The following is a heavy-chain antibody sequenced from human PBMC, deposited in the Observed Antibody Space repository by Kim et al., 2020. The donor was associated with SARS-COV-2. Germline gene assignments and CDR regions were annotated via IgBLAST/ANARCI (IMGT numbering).Heavy chain of an antibody. CDR3: ARDGGVPFYYDSSGFYSDSGQLDY. Sequence: SETLSLTCTVSGGSISTITNYWGWVRQPPGKRLEWIASVYYSGSPYYNPSLQSRVTISVDTSKNQFSLKLRSVTAADTAMYYCARDGGVPFYYDSSGFYSDSGQLDYWGQGTPVTVSS. D-gene: IGHD3-22*01. CDR1: GGSISTITNY. J-gene: IGHJ4*02. CDR2: VYYSGSP. V-gene: IGHV4-39*07.